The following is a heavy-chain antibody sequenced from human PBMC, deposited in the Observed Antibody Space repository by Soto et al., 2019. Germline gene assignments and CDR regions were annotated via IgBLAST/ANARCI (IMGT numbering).Heavy chain of an antibody. CDR3: ARHQSPYYGSGRYYKRSNPFDY. Sequence: GESLKISCKGSGYSFTSYWISWVRQMPGKGLEWMGRIDPSDSYTNYSPSFQGHVTISADKSISTAYLQWSSLKASDTAMYYCARHQSPYYGSGRYYKRSNPFDYWGQGTLVT. J-gene: IGHJ4*02. V-gene: IGHV5-10-1*01. CDR1: GYSFTSYW. CDR2: IDPSDSYT. D-gene: IGHD3-10*01.